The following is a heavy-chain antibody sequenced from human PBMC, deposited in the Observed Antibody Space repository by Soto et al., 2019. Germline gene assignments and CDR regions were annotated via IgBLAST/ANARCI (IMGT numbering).Heavy chain of an antibody. J-gene: IGHJ5*02. CDR2: ISHRGSA. V-gene: IGHV4-34*01. D-gene: IGHD3-22*01. CDR1: GGSFSGFY. Sequence: SETLSLTCAVYGGSFSGFYWSWIRQSPGKGLEWIAEISHRGSANYNPSLRSRVTISVDTSKNQFSLKLSSVTAADTAVYYCARGSYYYDSSGYFDPWGQGTLVTVSS. CDR3: ARGSYYYDSSGYFDP.